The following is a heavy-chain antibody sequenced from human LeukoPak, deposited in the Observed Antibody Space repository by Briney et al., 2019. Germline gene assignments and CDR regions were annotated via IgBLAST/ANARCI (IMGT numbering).Heavy chain of an antibody. Sequence: SETLSLTCTVSGGSITSYYWSWIRQSAGKGLEWIGRIYITGSTTYNPSLKSRVTMSLDTSKNQFSLKLSSVTAADTAVYYCASRGTYYYGSGSYYFDYWGQGTLVTVSS. V-gene: IGHV4-4*07. D-gene: IGHD3-10*01. CDR3: ASRGTYYYGSGSYYFDY. CDR1: GGSITSYY. CDR2: IYITGST. J-gene: IGHJ4*02.